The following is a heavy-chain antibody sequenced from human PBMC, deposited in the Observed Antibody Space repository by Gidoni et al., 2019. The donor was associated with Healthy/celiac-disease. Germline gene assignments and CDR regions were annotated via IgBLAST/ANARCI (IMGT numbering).Heavy chain of an antibody. CDR1: GFTFSSYG. Sequence: QVQLVESGGGVVQPGRSLRLSCAASGFTFSSYGMHWVRQAPGKGLEWVAVISYDGSNKYYADSVKGRFTISRDNSKNTLYLQMNSLRAEDTAVYYCAKDLYAGGVDYWGQGTLVTVSS. V-gene: IGHV3-30*18. CDR3: AKDLYAGGVDY. CDR2: ISYDGSNK. D-gene: IGHD2-2*01. J-gene: IGHJ4*02.